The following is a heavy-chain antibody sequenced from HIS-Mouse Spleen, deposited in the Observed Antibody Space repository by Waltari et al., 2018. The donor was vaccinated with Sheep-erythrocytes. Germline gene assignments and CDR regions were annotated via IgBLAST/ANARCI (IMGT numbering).Heavy chain of an antibody. Sequence: QVTLKESGPVLVKPTETLTLTCTVSGFSLSNARMGVSWIRQPPGTALQWLAHIFSNDEKSYSTSLKSRLTISKETSKSQVVLTMTKMDPVDTATYYFARITVVQLVDYCCYYGMDVWGQGTTVTVSS. J-gene: IGHJ6*02. CDR2: IFSNDEK. D-gene: IGHD6-13*01. CDR1: GFSLSNARMG. V-gene: IGHV2-26*01. CDR3: ARITVVQLVDYCCYYGMDV.